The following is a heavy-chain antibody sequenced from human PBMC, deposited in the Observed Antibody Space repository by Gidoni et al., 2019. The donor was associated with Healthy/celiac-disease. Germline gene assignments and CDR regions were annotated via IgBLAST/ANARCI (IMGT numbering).Heavy chain of an antibody. V-gene: IGHV1-3*01. D-gene: IGHD3-3*01. CDR3: ARCYDFWSGYSPEDNWFDP. J-gene: IGHJ5*02. Sequence: QVQPVQSGAEVTKPGASVKVSCKASGYTFTSYAMHWVRQAPGQRLEWMGWINAGNGNTKYSQKFQGRVTITRDTSASTAYMELSSLRSEDTAVYYCARCYDFWSGYSPEDNWFDPWGQGTLVTVSS. CDR1: GYTFTSYA. CDR2: INAGNGNT.